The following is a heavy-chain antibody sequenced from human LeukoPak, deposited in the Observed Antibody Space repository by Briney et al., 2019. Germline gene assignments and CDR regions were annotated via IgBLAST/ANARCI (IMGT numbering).Heavy chain of an antibody. CDR2: ISAYNGNT. J-gene: IGHJ4*02. V-gene: IGHV1-18*01. Sequence: ASVKVSCKASGYTFTSYGISWVRQAPGQGLEWMGWISAYNGNTNYAQKLQGRVTMTTDTSTSTAYMELRSPRSDDTAVYYCARGDYYDSSGYRDYWGQGTLVTVSS. CDR3: ARGDYYDSSGYRDY. CDR1: GYTFTSYG. D-gene: IGHD3-22*01.